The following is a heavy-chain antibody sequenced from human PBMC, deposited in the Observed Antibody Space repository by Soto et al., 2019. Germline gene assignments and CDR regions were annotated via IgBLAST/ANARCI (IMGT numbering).Heavy chain of an antibody. J-gene: IGHJ4*02. CDR3: ARGKTVTKPHFDY. CDR2: ISSSSSYI. CDR1: GFTFSSYS. D-gene: IGHD4-17*01. V-gene: IGHV3-21*01. Sequence: EVQLVESGGGLVKPGGSLRLSCAASGFTFSSYSMNWVRQAPGKGLEWVSSISSSSSYIYYADSVKGRFTISRDNAKNSLYLQMNSLRAKDTAVYYCARGKTVTKPHFDYWGRGTLVTVSS.